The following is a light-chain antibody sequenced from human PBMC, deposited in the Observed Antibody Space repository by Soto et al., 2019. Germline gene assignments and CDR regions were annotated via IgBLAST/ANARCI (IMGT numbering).Light chain of an antibody. CDR3: QQYNSYSRT. V-gene: IGKV1-5*01. CDR2: DAS. CDR1: QSSSNW. J-gene: IGKJ1*01. Sequence: DIQMTQSPSTLSACVGDRVTITCRASQSSSNWLAWYQQKQGKAPKLLIYDASSLESGVPSRFSGSGSGTEFTLTISSLQPDDFATYYCQQYNSYSRTFGQGTKVDIK.